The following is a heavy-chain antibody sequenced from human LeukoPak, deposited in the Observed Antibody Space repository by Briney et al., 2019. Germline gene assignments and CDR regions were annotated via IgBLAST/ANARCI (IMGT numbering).Heavy chain of an antibody. Sequence: VASVKVSCKVSGYTLTELSKHWVRQAPGKGLEWMGGFDPGDGETIYAQKFQGRVTMTEDTSTDTAYMELSSLRSDDTAVYYCARAITIFGVVCPCYWGQGTPVTVSS. J-gene: IGHJ4*02. V-gene: IGHV1-24*01. D-gene: IGHD3-3*01. CDR3: ARAITIFGVVCPCY. CDR2: FDPGDGET. CDR1: GYTLTELS.